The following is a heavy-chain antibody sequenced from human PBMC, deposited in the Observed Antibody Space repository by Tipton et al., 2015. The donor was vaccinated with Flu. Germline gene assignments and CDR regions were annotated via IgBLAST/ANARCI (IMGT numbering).Heavy chain of an antibody. CDR2: ISYDGSNE. CDR3: AREYWGPDAFDL. J-gene: IGHJ3*01. Sequence: SLRLSCAASGFSLSTHIMHWVRQAPGKGLEWLAGISYDGSNEFYADSVKGRFTISRDNSKKTLYLQMNSLRAEETAVYYCAREYWGPDAFDLWGQGTLVTVSS. D-gene: IGHD3-16*01. CDR1: GFSLSTHI. V-gene: IGHV3-30*03.